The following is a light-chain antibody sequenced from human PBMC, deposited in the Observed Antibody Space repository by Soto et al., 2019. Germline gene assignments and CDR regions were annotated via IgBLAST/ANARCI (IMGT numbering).Light chain of an antibody. V-gene: IGLV2-23*01. Sequence: QSVLTQPACVSVSPGQSITISCTGTSSDVGSYNLVSWYQQHPGKAPKLMIYEGSKRPSGVSNRFSGSKSGNTASLTISGLQAEDEADYYCCSYAGSSTPLVFGTGTKVTVL. J-gene: IGLJ1*01. CDR2: EGS. CDR1: SSDVGSYNL. CDR3: CSYAGSSTPLV.